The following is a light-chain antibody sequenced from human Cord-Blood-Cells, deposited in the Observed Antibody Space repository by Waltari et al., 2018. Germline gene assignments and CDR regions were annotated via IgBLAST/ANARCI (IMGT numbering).Light chain of an antibody. CDR2: DVS. J-gene: IGLJ2*01. Sequence: QSALTQPASVSGSPGQSITISCTGTSSDVGGYNYVSWYQQHPGKAPQLMIYDVSNRPSGGSKRFFGPKSGNTARLASSGLPAEDEADYYRSSYTSSSTLVFGGGTKLTV. CDR3: SSYTSSSTLV. V-gene: IGLV2-14*01. CDR1: SSDVGGYNY.